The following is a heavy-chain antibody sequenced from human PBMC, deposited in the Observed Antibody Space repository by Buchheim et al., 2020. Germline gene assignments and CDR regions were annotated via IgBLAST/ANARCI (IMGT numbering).Heavy chain of an antibody. Sequence: VQLVESGGGVVQPGRSLRLSCAASGFTFKTHGMHWVHQAPGKGLEWLAVVGHDGSATYYTDSVRGRFIISRENSRDTMYLEMTSLTAEDTAVYYCAKEGYGVPTEKWFFDLWGRGTL. V-gene: IGHV3-30*18. D-gene: IGHD4-17*01. J-gene: IGHJ2*01. CDR2: VGHDGSAT. CDR1: GFTFKTHG. CDR3: AKEGYGVPTEKWFFDL.